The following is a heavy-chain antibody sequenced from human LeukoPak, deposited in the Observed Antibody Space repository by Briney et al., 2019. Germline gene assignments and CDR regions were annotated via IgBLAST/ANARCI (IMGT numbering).Heavy chain of an antibody. Sequence: GASVKVSCKASGYTFVSSGISWVRQAPGQGLEWMGWIGGYNGHTNYAPKLQGRVTLTTDTSTSTAYMEMKNLASDDTAVYYCARDGPPSGYMDVRGEGTTVTVSS. V-gene: IGHV1-18*01. J-gene: IGHJ6*03. CDR3: ARDGPPSGYMDV. CDR2: IGGYNGHT. CDR1: GYTFVSSG.